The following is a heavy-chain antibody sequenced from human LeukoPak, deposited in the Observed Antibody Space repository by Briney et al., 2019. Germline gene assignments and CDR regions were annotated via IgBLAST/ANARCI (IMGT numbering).Heavy chain of an antibody. CDR1: GFTFSSYG. Sequence: GGSLRLSCAASGFTFSSYGMNWVRQAPGKGLEWVSYISSSSSTIYYADSVKGRFTISRDNAKNSLYLQMNSLRAEDTAVYYCARDRSGFDYWGQGTLVTVSS. CDR3: ARDRSGFDY. CDR2: ISSSSSTI. V-gene: IGHV3-48*01. D-gene: IGHD1-26*01. J-gene: IGHJ4*02.